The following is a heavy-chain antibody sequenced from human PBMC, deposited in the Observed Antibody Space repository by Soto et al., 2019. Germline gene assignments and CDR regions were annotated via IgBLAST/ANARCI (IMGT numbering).Heavy chain of an antibody. CDR3: ARVRGGYYYAMDV. Sequence: QVQLQESGPGLVKPSGTLSLTCAVSGGSISSSNWWSWVRQPPGKGLEWIGEIYHSGSTNYNPSLKTRGTISGHKSKNQFSLKRSSVTAADTAVYYCARVRGGYYYAMDVWGQGTTVTVSS. J-gene: IGHJ6*02. V-gene: IGHV4-4*02. CDR2: IYHSGST. CDR1: GGSISSSNW. D-gene: IGHD3-10*02.